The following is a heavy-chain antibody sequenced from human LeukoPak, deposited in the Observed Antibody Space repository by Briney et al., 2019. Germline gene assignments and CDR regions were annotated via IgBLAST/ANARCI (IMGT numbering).Heavy chain of an antibody. CDR3: ARDRMGATDY. V-gene: IGHV3-7*01. D-gene: IGHD1-26*01. CDR1: GFIFSSYW. CDR2: IKQDGSEK. Sequence: GGSLRLSCAASGFIFSSYWMSWVRQAPGKGLEWVANIKQDGSEKYYVDSVKGRFTISRDNAKNSLYLQMNSLRAEDTAVYYCARDRMGATDYWGQGTLVTVSS. J-gene: IGHJ4*02.